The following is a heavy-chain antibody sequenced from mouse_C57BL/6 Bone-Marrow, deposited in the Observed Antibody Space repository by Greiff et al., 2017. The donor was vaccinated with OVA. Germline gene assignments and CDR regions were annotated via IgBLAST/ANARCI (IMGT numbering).Heavy chain of an antibody. D-gene: IGHD2-4*01. J-gene: IGHJ2*01. Sequence: EVKLLESGGGLVKPGGSLKLSCAASGFTFSSYAMSWVRQTPEKRLEWVATISDGGSYTYYPDNVKGRFTISRDNAKNNLYLQMSHLKSEDTAMYYCAREDDYGWFDYWGQGTTLTVSS. CDR1: GFTFSSYA. CDR2: ISDGGSYT. V-gene: IGHV5-4*01. CDR3: AREDDYGWFDY.